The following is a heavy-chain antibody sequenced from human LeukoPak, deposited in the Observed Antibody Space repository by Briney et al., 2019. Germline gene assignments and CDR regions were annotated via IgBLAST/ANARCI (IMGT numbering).Heavy chain of an antibody. Sequence: ASVKVSCKASGYTFSSYGFSWVRQAPGQGLEWMGWINPYNGNTNYAQNLQGRVTMTTDTSTSTAYMELRSLRSDDTAVYYCARRQGTTLNFDYWGQGTLVTVSP. V-gene: IGHV1-18*01. CDR2: INPYNGNT. CDR3: ARRQGTTLNFDY. D-gene: IGHD1-1*01. J-gene: IGHJ4*02. CDR1: GYTFSSYG.